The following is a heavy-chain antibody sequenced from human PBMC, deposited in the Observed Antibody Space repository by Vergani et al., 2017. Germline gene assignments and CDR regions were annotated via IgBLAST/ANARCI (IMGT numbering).Heavy chain of an antibody. V-gene: IGHV1-69*02. CDR1: GGTFSSYS. J-gene: IGHJ1*01. D-gene: IGHD5-24*01. Sequence: QVQLVQSGAEVKKPGSSVKVSCKASGGTFSSYSLSWVRQAPGQGLEWMGRIIPILGVGNYAQNFQGRVTITADRSTSTAYMELSSLRSEDTAVYYCASEGDGDSYWGQGTLVTVSS. CDR2: IIPILGVG. CDR3: ASEGDGDSY.